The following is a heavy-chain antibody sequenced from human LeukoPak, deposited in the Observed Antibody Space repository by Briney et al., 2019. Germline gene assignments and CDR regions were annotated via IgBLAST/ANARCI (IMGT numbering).Heavy chain of an antibody. CDR1: GVSLSSSNSY. Sequence: SETLSLTCTVSGVSLSSSNSYWGWIRQPPGKGLEWIGSIYYTGNNYYNASLKSRVTISIDTSKNQISLRLTSVTATDPAVYTWARQTGSGLFTQPRGQRTLVTDSS. CDR3: ARQTGSGLFTQP. CDR2: IYYTGNN. J-gene: IGHJ4*02. D-gene: IGHD3-10*01. V-gene: IGHV4-39*01.